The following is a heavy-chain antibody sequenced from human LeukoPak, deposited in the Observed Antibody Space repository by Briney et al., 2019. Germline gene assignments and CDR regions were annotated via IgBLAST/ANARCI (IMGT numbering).Heavy chain of an antibody. CDR1: GFTLSSYG. CDR2: ISYVGSNK. CDR3: AKGIDFSSWYGDDAFDI. V-gene: IGHV3-30*18. D-gene: IGHD6-13*01. Sequence: GGSLRLSCAATGFTLSSYGMHWVRQGQGKGLEWVAVISYVGSNKYYAVSGKGRFTICRDNSKHMLYLRQNSLRAEDTAVYYCAKGIDFSSWYGDDAFDIWGQGTMVTVSS. J-gene: IGHJ3*02.